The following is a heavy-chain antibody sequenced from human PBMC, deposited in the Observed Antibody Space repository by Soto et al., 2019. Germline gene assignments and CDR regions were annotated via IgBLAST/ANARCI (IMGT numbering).Heavy chain of an antibody. J-gene: IGHJ6*02. CDR3: ARDLGGCSSTSCYYGMDV. CDR2: IYYSGST. V-gene: IGHV4-59*01. D-gene: IGHD2-2*01. CDR1: GGSISSYY. Sequence: LSLTCTVSGGSISSYYWSWIRQPPGKGLEWIGYIYYSGSTNYNPSLKSRVTISVDTSKNQFSLKLSSVTAADTAVYYCARDLGGCSSTSCYYGMDVWGQGTTVTVSS.